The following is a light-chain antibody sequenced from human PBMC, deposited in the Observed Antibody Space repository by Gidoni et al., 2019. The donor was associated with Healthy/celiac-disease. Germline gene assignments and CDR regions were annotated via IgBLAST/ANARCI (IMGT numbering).Light chain of an antibody. J-gene: IGKJ4*01. Sequence: ELVMTQSPAPLSVSPGERATLSCRASQRVSSNLAWYQQKPGQAPRRLISAASTRATGIPARFSGSGSGAEFTLTISSLQSEDFAVYYCQQYNNWPLTFGGGTKVEIK. V-gene: IGKV3-15*01. CDR3: QQYNNWPLT. CDR1: QRVSSN. CDR2: AAS.